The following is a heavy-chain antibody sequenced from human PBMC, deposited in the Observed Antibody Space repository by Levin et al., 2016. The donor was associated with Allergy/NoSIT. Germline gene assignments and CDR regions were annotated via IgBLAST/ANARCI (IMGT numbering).Heavy chain of an antibody. CDR2: ISYDGSNK. CDR3: ARGGVDQQKGDAFDI. D-gene: IGHD3-3*01. V-gene: IGHV3-30-3*01. Sequence: VRQAPGKGLEWVAVISYDGSNKYYADSVKGRFTISRDNSKNTLYLQMNSLRAEDTAVYYCARGGVDQQKGDAFDIWGQGTMVTVSS. J-gene: IGHJ3*02.